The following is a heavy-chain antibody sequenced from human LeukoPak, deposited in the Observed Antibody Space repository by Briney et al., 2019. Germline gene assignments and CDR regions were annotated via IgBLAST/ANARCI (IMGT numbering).Heavy chain of an antibody. CDR2: ISAYNGNT. CDR3: ARERDGYKDYYYGMDV. J-gene: IGHJ6*02. D-gene: IGHD5-24*01. V-gene: IGHV1-18*01. Sequence: ASVKVSCKASGYTFTIYGISWVRQAPGQGLEWMGWISAYNGNTNYAQKLQGRVTMTTETSTGTAYMELRSLRSDDTAVYYCARERDGYKDYYYGMDVWGQGTTVTVSS. CDR1: GYTFTIYG.